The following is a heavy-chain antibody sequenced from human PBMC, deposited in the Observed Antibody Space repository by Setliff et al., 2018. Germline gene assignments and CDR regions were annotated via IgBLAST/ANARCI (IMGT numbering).Heavy chain of an antibody. V-gene: IGHV4-4*08. CDR3: ARLPKIVTGYYGSHYYYYMDV. CDR1: DGSISSYS. J-gene: IGHJ6*03. CDR2: LYTSGST. Sequence: SETLSLTCNVSDGSISSYSWRWIRQPPGKRLEYIGFLYTSGSTNYNPSLESRVTMFVDTSKNQFSLRLNSVTAADTAVYYCARLPKIVTGYYGSHYYYYMDVWGKGTTVTVSS. D-gene: IGHD3-9*01.